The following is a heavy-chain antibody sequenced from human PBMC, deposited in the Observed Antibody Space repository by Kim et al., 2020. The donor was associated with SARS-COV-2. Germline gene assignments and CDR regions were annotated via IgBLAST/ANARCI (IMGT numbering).Heavy chain of an antibody. CDR1: GYSFNTYW. D-gene: IGHD5-12*01. J-gene: IGHJ4*02. CDR2: IYPGDSET. V-gene: IGHV5-51*07. Sequence: GESLKISCKGSGYSFNTYWIDWVHQTPGKGLEWMGIIYPGDSETKYSPSFQGQVTISVDKSISTAYLQWSGLKASDTAIYYCARHIDSGYDTASDFWGQGTLVTVSS. CDR3: ARHIDSGYDTASDF.